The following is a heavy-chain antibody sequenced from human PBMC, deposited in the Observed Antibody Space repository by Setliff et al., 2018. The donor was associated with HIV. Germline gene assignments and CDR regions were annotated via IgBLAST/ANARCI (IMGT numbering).Heavy chain of an antibody. CDR3: AKGGGLSFRYHDWFVKI. CDR2: IYPSDSDT. Sequence: PGESLKISCKGSGYSFTSYWIGWVRQMPGKGLEWMGIIYPSDSDTRYSPSFKGQVTIPADKSINTAYLQWSGLRASDTAMYYCAKGGGLSFRYHDWFVKIWGQGTLVTVS. D-gene: IGHD3-9*01. J-gene: IGHJ3*02. CDR1: GYSFTSYW. V-gene: IGHV5-51*01.